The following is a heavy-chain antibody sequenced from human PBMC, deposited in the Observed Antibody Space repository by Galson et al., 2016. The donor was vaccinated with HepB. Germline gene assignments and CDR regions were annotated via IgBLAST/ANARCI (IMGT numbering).Heavy chain of an antibody. CDR1: GFTFNIFA. V-gene: IGHV3-30*03. CDR2: VSYDGNNK. J-gene: IGHJ4*02. D-gene: IGHD6-13*01. CDR3: ARPAAATTRLFFYFDS. Sequence: SLRLSCAASGFTFNIFAMHWVRQAPGKGLEWVAAVSYDGNNKSFADSVKGRFSISRDDSKNTLSLQMDNLRAEDTALYYCARPAAATTRLFFYFDSWGQGTLVTVSS.